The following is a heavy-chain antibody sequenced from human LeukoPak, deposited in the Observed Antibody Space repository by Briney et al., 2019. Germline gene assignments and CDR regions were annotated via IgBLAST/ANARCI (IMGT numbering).Heavy chain of an antibody. CDR3: ARDPGDYYGSGSSDSFDI. Sequence: GRSLRLSCAASGFTFSSYGMHWVRQAPGKGLEWVAVIWYDGSNKYYADSVKGRFTISRDNSKNTLYLQMNSLRAEDTAVYYCARDPGDYYGSGSSDSFDIWGQGTMVTVSS. CDR2: IWYDGSNK. V-gene: IGHV3-33*01. D-gene: IGHD3-10*01. CDR1: GFTFSSYG. J-gene: IGHJ3*02.